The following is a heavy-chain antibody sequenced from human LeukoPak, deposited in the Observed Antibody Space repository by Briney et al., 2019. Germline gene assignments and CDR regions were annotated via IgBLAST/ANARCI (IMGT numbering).Heavy chain of an antibody. CDR1: GFTFSSYA. V-gene: IGHV3-23*01. D-gene: IGHD1-26*01. Sequence: GGSLRLSCAASGFTFSSYAMSWVRQAPGKGLEWVSAISGSGGSTYYADSVKGRFTISRDNSKNTLYLQMNSLRAEDTAVYYCARLGRYNPAPSDYWGQGTLVTVSS. CDR3: ARLGRYNPAPSDY. J-gene: IGHJ4*02. CDR2: ISGSGGST.